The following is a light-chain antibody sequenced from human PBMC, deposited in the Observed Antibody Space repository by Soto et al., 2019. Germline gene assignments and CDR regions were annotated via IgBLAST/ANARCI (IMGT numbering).Light chain of an antibody. V-gene: IGKV1-5*03. CDR1: QNINDW. CDR2: KAS. CDR3: QQYQTYSWT. J-gene: IGKJ1*01. Sequence: DIQMTQSPSTLSASVGDRVTITCRASQNINDWLAWYQQKPGKAPKLLVYKASGLESGVPSRFSGSGFGTEFTLTISSLQPDDFATYYCQQYQTYSWTFGQGAKVEAK.